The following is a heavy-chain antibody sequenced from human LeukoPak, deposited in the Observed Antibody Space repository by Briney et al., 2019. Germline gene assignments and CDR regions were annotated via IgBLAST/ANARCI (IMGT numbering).Heavy chain of an antibody. CDR3: ARFGVDYDMDV. CDR2: IHYSGKA. D-gene: IGHD3-16*01. Sequence: KPSETLSLTCTVSGVSISGHYWTWIRQPPGKGLEWIGQIHYSGKADYNPSLKTRIDISVDMSKNQMSLKVNSVTAADTAVYYCARFGVDYDMDVWGQGTAITVS. J-gene: IGHJ6*02. CDR1: GVSISGHY. V-gene: IGHV4-59*11.